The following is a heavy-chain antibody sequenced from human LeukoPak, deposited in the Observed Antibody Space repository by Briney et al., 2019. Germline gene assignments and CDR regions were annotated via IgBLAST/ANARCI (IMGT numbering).Heavy chain of an antibody. CDR2: MNPNSGNT. D-gene: IGHD4-17*01. CDR1: GYTFTSYD. V-gene: IGHV1-8*02. CDR3: ARDYQSTTVSTPGY. J-gene: IGHJ4*02. Sequence: ASVKVSCKASGYTFTSYDINWVRQATGQGLEWMGWMNPNSGNTGYAQKFQGRVTMTRDMSTSTVYMELSSLRSEDTAVYYCARDYQSTTVSTPGYWGQGTLVTVSS.